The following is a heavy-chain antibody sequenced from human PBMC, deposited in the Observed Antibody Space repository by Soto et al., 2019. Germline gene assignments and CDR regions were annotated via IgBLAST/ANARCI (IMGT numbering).Heavy chain of an antibody. CDR3: ARSLYYYDSSGYLGSRSTFDY. CDR1: GFTFSSYG. D-gene: IGHD3-22*01. J-gene: IGHJ4*02. Sequence: QVQLVESGGGVVQPGRSLRLSCAASGFTFSSYGMHWVRQAPGKGLEWVAVIWYDGSNKYYADSVKGRFTISRDNSKNTLYLQMNSLRAEDTAVYYCARSLYYYDSSGYLGSRSTFDYWGQGTLVTVSS. CDR2: IWYDGSNK. V-gene: IGHV3-33*01.